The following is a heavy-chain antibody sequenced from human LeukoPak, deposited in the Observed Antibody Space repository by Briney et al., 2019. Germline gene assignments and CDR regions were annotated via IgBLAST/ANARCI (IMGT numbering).Heavy chain of an antibody. J-gene: IGHJ4*02. CDR3: ARLTTGPFYFDY. CDR2: ISSSSSYI. V-gene: IGHV3-21*01. D-gene: IGHD3-22*01. Sequence: GGSLRLSCAASGFTFNNYNMNWVRQAPGKGLEWVSSISSSSSYIYYADSVKGRFTISRDNAKNSLYVQMSSLRAEDTAVYYCARLTTGPFYFDYWGQGTLVTVSS. CDR1: GFTFNNYN.